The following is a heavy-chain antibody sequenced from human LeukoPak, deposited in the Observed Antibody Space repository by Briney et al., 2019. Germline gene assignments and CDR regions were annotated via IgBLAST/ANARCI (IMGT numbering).Heavy chain of an antibody. CDR1: GFSFSSYW. Sequence: PGGSLRLSCAASGFSFSSYWMSWVRQAPGKGLEWVANMKQDGSEKYYVDSVKGRFTISRDNAKNSLYLQMNSLRAEDTAVYYCARDLYRIVVVPHYFDYWGQGTLATVSS. V-gene: IGHV3-7*01. CDR2: MKQDGSEK. CDR3: ARDLYRIVVVPHYFDY. D-gene: IGHD3-22*01. J-gene: IGHJ4*02.